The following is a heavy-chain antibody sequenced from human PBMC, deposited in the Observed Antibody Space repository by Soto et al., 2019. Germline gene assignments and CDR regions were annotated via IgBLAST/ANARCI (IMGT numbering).Heavy chain of an antibody. CDR1: GFTFSSYA. Sequence: PGGSLRLSCAASGFTFSSYAMHWVRQAPGKGLEWVAVISYDGSNKYYADSVKGRFTISRDNSKNTLYLQMNSLRAEDTAVYYCARAKDSSGWFYFDYWGQGTLVTVSS. CDR2: ISYDGSNK. D-gene: IGHD6-19*01. V-gene: IGHV3-30-3*01. J-gene: IGHJ4*02. CDR3: ARAKDSSGWFYFDY.